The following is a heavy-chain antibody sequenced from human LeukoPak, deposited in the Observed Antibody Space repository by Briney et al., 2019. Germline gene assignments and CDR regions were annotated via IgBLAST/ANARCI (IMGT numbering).Heavy chain of an antibody. CDR1: GGSISSSSYY. CDR3: AGSVDSSSWYFSQYYFDY. D-gene: IGHD6-13*01. CDR2: IYYSGST. J-gene: IGHJ4*02. Sequence: PSETLSLTCTVSGGSISSSSYYWGWIRQPPGTGLEWIGSIYYSGSTYYNPSLKSRVTISVDTSKNQFSLKLSSVTAADTAVYYCAGSVDSSSWYFSQYYFDYWGQGTLVTVSS. V-gene: IGHV4-39*01.